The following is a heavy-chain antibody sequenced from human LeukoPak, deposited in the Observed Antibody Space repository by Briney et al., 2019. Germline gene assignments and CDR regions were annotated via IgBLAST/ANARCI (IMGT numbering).Heavy chain of an antibody. CDR3: ARVWAGYNVRDY. J-gene: IGHJ4*02. D-gene: IGHD5-24*01. Sequence: GGSLRLSCAASGFTFSSYSMNWVRQAPGKELEWVSSISSSSSYIYYADSVKGRFTISRDNAKNSLYLQMNSLRAEDTAVYYCARVWAGYNVRDYWGQGTLVTVSS. CDR1: GFTFSSYS. CDR2: ISSSSSYI. V-gene: IGHV3-21*01.